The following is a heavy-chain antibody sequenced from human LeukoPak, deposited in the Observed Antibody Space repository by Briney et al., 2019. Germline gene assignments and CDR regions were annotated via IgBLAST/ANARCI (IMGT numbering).Heavy chain of an antibody. CDR1: GHPISSDY. CDR3: ARHGYSGYDHLQ. Sequence: PSDTLSLTCTVSGHPISSDYGSWLRQPPGKALEWLGHIYYNGRTSYNPSLESRVTISLDQSKNQFSLNLRSVTAADTAVYYCARHGYSGYDHLQWGRGTLVSVSS. J-gene: IGHJ4*02. CDR2: IYYNGRT. V-gene: IGHV4-59*08. D-gene: IGHD5-12*01.